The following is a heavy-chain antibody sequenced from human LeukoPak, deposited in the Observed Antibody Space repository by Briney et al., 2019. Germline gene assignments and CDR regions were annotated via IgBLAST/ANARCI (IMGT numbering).Heavy chain of an antibody. Sequence: ASVKVSCKASGYTFTSYYMHWVRQAPGQGLEWMGIINPSGGSTSNAQKFQGRVTMTRDMSTSTVYMELSSLRSEDTAVYYCAAGDQSSMIVGLMEGGWGQGTLVTVSS. V-gene: IGHV1-46*03. J-gene: IGHJ4*02. CDR1: GYTFTSYY. D-gene: IGHD3/OR15-3a*01. CDR3: AAGDQSSMIVGLMEGG. CDR2: INPSGGST.